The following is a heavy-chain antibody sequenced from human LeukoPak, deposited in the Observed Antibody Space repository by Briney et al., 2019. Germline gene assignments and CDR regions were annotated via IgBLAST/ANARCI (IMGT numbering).Heavy chain of an antibody. CDR3: ARGWSFYYDSSGGY. V-gene: IGHV3-30*04. CDR1: GFTFSSYA. Sequence: GGSLRLSCAASGFTFSSYAMHWVRQAPGKGLEWVAVISYDGSNKYYADSVKGRFTISRDNSKNTLYLQMNSPRAEDTAVYYCARGWSFYYDSSGGYWGQGTLVTVSS. CDR2: ISYDGSNK. J-gene: IGHJ4*02. D-gene: IGHD3-22*01.